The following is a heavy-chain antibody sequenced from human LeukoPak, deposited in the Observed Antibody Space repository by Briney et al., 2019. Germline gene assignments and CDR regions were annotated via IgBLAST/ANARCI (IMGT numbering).Heavy chain of an antibody. Sequence: GGSLRLSCAASGFTFSSYSMNWVRQAPGKGLEWVSYISSSGSTIYYADSVKGRFTISRDNAKNSLYLQMNSPRAEDTAVYYCARESFAARWDWGQGTLVTVSS. V-gene: IGHV3-48*04. J-gene: IGHJ4*02. D-gene: IGHD6-6*01. CDR1: GFTFSSYS. CDR2: ISSSGSTI. CDR3: ARESFAARWD.